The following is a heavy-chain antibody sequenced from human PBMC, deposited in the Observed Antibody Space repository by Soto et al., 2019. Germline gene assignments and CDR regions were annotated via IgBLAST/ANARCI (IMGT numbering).Heavy chain of an antibody. CDR3: AKNYSLDC. CDR1: GFNFSSYA. Sequence: EVHLLESGGGLVQPGGSLRLSCTASGFNFSSYAMSWVRQAPGKGLEWVSSITVVGGATNFADSVKGRFTISRDDSKNTLYLQMNSLRAEDTAVYYCAKNYSLDCWGQGTRVTVSA. CDR2: ITVVGGAT. J-gene: IGHJ4*02. V-gene: IGHV3-23*01.